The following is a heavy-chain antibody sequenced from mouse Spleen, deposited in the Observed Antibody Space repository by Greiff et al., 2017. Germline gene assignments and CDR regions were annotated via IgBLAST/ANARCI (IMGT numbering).Heavy chain of an antibody. CDR3: ARVGDRYSYWYFDV. CDR1: GFTFSDYY. J-gene: IGHJ1*01. Sequence: EVKLVESEGGLVQPGSSMKLSCTASGFTFSDYYMAWVRQVPEKGLEWVANINYDGSSTYYLDSLKSRFIISRDNAKNILYLQMSSLKSEDTATYYCARVGDRYSYWYFDVWGAGTTVTVSS. D-gene: IGHD2-14*01. V-gene: IGHV5-16*01. CDR2: INYDGSST.